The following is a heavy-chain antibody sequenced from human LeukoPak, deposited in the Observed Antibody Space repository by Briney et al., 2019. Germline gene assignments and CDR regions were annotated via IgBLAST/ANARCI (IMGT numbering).Heavy chain of an antibody. CDR1: GFTFSSYS. V-gene: IGHV3-21*04. Sequence: GGSLRLSCAASGFTFSSYSMNWVRQAPGKGLEWVSSISSSSSYIYYADSVKGRFTISRDNAKNSLYLQMNSLRGEDTAVYYCAKVYQSGYASGYDAFGIWGQGTMVIVSS. CDR2: ISSSSSYI. J-gene: IGHJ3*02. D-gene: IGHD6-19*01. CDR3: AKVYQSGYASGYDAFGI.